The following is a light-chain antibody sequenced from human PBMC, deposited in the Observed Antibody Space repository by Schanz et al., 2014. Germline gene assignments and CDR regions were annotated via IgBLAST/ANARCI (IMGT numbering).Light chain of an antibody. CDR3: SSYAGSNNWRV. CDR2: EVS. CDR1: SSDVGGYNY. V-gene: IGLV2-8*01. J-gene: IGLJ2*01. Sequence: QSALTQPPSASGSPGQSVTISCTGTSSDVGGYNYVSWYQQYPGKAPKLMIYEVSMRPSGVPDRFSGSKSGNTASLTVSGLQAEDEADYYCSSYAGSNNWRVFGGGTKLTVL.